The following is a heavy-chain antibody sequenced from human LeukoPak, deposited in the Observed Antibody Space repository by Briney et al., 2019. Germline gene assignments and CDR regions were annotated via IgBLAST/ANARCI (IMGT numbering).Heavy chain of an antibody. V-gene: IGHV4-59*01. J-gene: IGHJ5*02. Sequence: SQTLSLTCTVSGGSISSYYWSWIRQPPGKGLEWIGYIYYSGSTNYNPSLKSRVTISVDTSKNQFSLKLSSVTAADTAVYYCARSQLDFWSVTNWFDPWGQGTLVTVSS. D-gene: IGHD3-3*01. CDR1: GGSISSYY. CDR2: IYYSGST. CDR3: ARSQLDFWSVTNWFDP.